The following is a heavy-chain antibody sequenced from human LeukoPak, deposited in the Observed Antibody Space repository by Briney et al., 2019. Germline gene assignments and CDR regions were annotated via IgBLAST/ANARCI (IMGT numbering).Heavy chain of an antibody. CDR2: IYSGGST. V-gene: IGHV3-53*01. CDR3: ARGLGYCTSTTCLLPFDY. Sequence: PGGSLRLSCAASGFTVSTYYMTWVRQAPGKGLECVSVIYSGGSTYYADSVKRRFTVSRDKNTLYLQMNSLRAEDTAMYYCARGLGYCTSTTCLLPFDYWGQGTLVTVSS. CDR1: GFTVSTYY. D-gene: IGHD2-2*01. J-gene: IGHJ4*02.